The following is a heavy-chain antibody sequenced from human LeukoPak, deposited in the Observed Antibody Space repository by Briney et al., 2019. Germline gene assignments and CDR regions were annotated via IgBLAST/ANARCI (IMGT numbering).Heavy chain of an antibody. CDR1: GGSISSGGYY. CDR2: IYYSGST. CDR3: ARAPYCSSTSCVNNWFDP. D-gene: IGHD2-2*01. V-gene: IGHV4-31*03. Sequence: PSETLSLTCTVSGGSISSGGYYWSWIRQHPGKGLEWIGYIYYSGSTYYNPSLKSRVTISVDTSKNQFSLKLSSVTAADTAVYYCARAPYCSSTSCVNNWFDPWGQGTLVTVSS. J-gene: IGHJ5*02.